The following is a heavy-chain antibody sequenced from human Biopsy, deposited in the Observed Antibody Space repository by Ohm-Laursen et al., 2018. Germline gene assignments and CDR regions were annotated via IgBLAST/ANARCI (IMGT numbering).Heavy chain of an antibody. CDR2: ISHTGYT. CDR1: GGSFTGHY. Sequence: TLSLTCTVSGGSFTGHYWTWIRQPPGKGLEWIGHISHTGYTSYKSSLKSRVTISLDTSRKHFSLRLTSLAAADTAVYYCARGSNDFGGPYFPRWGQGTLLTVSS. D-gene: IGHD4-23*01. CDR3: ARGSNDFGGPYFPR. V-gene: IGHV4-59*11. J-gene: IGHJ4*02.